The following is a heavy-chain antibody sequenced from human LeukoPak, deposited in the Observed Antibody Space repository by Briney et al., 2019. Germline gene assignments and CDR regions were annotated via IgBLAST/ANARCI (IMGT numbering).Heavy chain of an antibody. J-gene: IGHJ4*02. D-gene: IGHD7-27*01. V-gene: IGHV4-34*01. CDR1: GGSFSGYY. CDR3: ASPAELGKYYFDY. Sequence: SETLSLTCAVYGGSFSGYYWSWIRQPPGKGLEWIGEINHSGSTNYNPSLKSRVTISVDTSKNQFSLKLSPVTAADTAVYYCASPAELGKYYFDYWGQGTLVTVSS. CDR2: INHSGST.